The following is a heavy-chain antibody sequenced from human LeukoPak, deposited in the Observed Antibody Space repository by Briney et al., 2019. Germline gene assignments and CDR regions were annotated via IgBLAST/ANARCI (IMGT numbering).Heavy chain of an antibody. CDR3: ARLAGYCSGGYCYFDY. V-gene: IGHV1-2*02. Sequence: GASVTVSCKASGYTFTGYYMHWVRQAPGQGLEWMGWINPNSGGTDYAQKFQGRVTMTRDTSISTTHMELSGLRSDDTAVYYCARLAGYCSGGYCYFDYWGQGTLVTVSS. D-gene: IGHD2-15*01. J-gene: IGHJ4*02. CDR2: INPNSGGT. CDR1: GYTFTGYY.